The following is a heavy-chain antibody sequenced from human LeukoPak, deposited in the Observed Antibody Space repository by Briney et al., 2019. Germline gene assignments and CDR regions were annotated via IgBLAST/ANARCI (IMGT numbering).Heavy chain of an antibody. CDR1: GGTFSSYA. V-gene: IGHV1-69*04. J-gene: IGHJ6*02. CDR3: ARGGVAAAGTPPYYYYGMDV. D-gene: IGHD6-13*01. CDR2: IIPILGIA. Sequence: GASVKVSCKASGGTFSSYAISWVRQAPGQGLEWMGRIIPILGIANYAQKFQSRVTITADKSTSTAYMELSSLRSEDTAVYYCARGGVAAAGTPPYYYYGMDVWGQGTTVTVSS.